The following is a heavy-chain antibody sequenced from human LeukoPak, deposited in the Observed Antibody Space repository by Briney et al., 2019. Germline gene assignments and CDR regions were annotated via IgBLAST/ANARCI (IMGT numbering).Heavy chain of an antibody. CDR1: GFTFSSYG. D-gene: IGHD2-2*01. J-gene: IGHJ4*02. CDR2: IKQDGSEK. CDR3: ARGYCTSTSCFNFDY. Sequence: GGSLRLSCAASGFTFSSYGMNWVRQAPGKGLEWVANIKQDGSEKYYVDSVKGRFTISRDNAKNSLYLQMNSLRAEDTAVYYCARGYCTSTSCFNFDYWGQGTLVTVSS. V-gene: IGHV3-7*04.